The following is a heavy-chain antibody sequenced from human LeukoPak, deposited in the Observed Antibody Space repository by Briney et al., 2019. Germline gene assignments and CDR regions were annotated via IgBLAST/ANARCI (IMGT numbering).Heavy chain of an antibody. V-gene: IGHV4-61*01. CDR2: IYDSGST. Sequence: SETLSLTCTVSGGSLSRGSYYWHWLRQPPGRGLEWIGYIYDSGSTNYNPSLKSRVTISVDTSKNQFSLKVTSVTAADTAVYYCARDDGGGWTGFDYWGQGALVTVSS. D-gene: IGHD2-15*01. CDR1: GGSLSRGSYY. CDR3: ARDDGGGWTGFDY. J-gene: IGHJ4*02.